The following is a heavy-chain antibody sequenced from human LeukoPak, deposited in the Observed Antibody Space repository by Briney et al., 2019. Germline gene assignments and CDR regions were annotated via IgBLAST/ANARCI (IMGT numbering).Heavy chain of an antibody. J-gene: IGHJ5*02. D-gene: IGHD1-26*01. CDR2: IYTSGST. Sequence: SSETLSLTCTVSGGSISSGSYYWSWIRQPAGKGLEWIGRIYTSGSTNYNPSLKSRVTISVDTSKNQFSLKLSSVTAADTAVYYCARGFPSGGYSVWFDPWGQGTLVSVSS. CDR3: ARGFPSGGYSVWFDP. V-gene: IGHV4-61*02. CDR1: GGSISSGSYY.